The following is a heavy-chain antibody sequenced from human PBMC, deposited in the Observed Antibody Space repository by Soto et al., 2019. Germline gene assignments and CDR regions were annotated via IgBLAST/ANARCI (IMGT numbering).Heavy chain of an antibody. CDR1: GFTFTSSA. CDR3: AADLRYFDWLLLNY. CDR2: IVVGSGNT. V-gene: IGHV1-58*02. J-gene: IGHJ4*02. Sequence: ASVKVSCKASGFTFTSSAMQWVRQARGQRLEWIGWIVVGSGNTNYAQKFQERVTITRDMSTSTAYMELSSLRSEDMAVYYCAADLRYFDWLLLNYWGQGTLVTVSS. D-gene: IGHD3-9*01.